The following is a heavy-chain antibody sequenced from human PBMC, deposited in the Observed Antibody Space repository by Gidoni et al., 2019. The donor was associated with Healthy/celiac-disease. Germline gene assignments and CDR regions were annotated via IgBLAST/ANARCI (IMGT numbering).Heavy chain of an antibody. CDR1: GFTFSSYS. CDR3: ARPTIAVAGNWYFDL. V-gene: IGHV3-21*01. J-gene: IGHJ2*01. D-gene: IGHD6-19*01. CDR2: ISSSSSYI. Sequence: EVQLVESGGGLVKPGGSLRLSCAASGFTFSSYSMNWVRQAPGKGLELVSSISSSSSYIYYADSVKGRFTISRDNAKNSLYLQMNSLRAEDTAVYYCARPTIAVAGNWYFDLWGRGTLVTVSS.